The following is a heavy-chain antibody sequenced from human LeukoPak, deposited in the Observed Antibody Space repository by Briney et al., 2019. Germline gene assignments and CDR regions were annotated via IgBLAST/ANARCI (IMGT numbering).Heavy chain of an antibody. CDR3: ARGVSTDFGVVIIGMDV. J-gene: IGHJ6*02. V-gene: IGHV1-2*02. D-gene: IGHD3-3*01. CDR1: GYTFTGYY. CDR2: INPNSGGT. Sequence: ASVKVSCKASGYTFTGYYMHWVRQAPGQGLEWMGWINPNSGGTNYAQKFQGRVTMTRDTSISTAYMELSRLKSDDTAVYYCARGVSTDFGVVIIGMDVWGQGTTVTVSS.